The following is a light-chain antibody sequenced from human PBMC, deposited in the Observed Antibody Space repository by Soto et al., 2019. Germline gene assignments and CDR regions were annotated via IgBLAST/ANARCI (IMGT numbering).Light chain of an antibody. CDR3: AAWDDSLSGVV. V-gene: IGLV1-47*01. Sequence: QSVLTQPPSASGTPGQRVTISCSGSSSNIGSNYVYWYQQLPGTAPKLIIYRYNQRPSGVPDRFSGSRSGTSASLAISGLRSEDEADYYCAAWDDSLSGVVFGGGTKVTVL. J-gene: IGLJ2*01. CDR2: RYN. CDR1: SSNIGSNY.